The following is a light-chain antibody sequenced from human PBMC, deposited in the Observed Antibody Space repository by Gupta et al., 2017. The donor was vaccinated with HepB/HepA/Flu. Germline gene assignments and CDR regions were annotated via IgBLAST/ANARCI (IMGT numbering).Light chain of an antibody. V-gene: IGKV3-15*01. J-gene: IGKJ2*01. CDR1: QSVSSN. Sequence: EIVMTQSPATLSVSPGERATLTCRASQSVSSNLAWYQQKPGQAPRLLIYGASTRATGIPARFSDSGSGTEFTLTISSLQSEDLAAYYCQQYNNWPPDDTFGQGTKLEIK. CDR2: GAS. CDR3: QQYNNWPPDDT.